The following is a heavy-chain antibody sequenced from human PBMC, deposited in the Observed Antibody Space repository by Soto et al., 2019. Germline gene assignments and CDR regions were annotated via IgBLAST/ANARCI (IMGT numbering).Heavy chain of an antibody. CDR3: STRAYDTNGYYRFDH. CDR1: GWSFSGHS. Sequence: PXETLSLTSPVYGWSFSGHSWTWIRQSPGKGLEWIGDINHSGRVNYSPSLKSRVTISLDTSKNQFSLTLSAVTAADTAMYYCSTRAYDTNGYYRFDHWGQGPLVTVSS. CDR2: INHSGRV. J-gene: IGHJ5*02. V-gene: IGHV4-34*01. D-gene: IGHD3-22*01.